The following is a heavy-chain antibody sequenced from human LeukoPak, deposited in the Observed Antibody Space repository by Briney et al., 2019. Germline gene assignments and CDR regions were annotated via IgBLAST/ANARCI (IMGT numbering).Heavy chain of an antibody. V-gene: IGHV4-4*07. Sequence: SETLSLTCTIFGGSLSRYYWSWIRQPAGKGLEWIGRIYTAGSTNYNPSLKSRVTMSVDTSKNQFSLELSSVTAADTGVYYCVRDGHDYWTDDYYYYMDVWGKGTTVAVSS. J-gene: IGHJ6*03. CDR1: GGSLSRYY. CDR2: IYTAGST. D-gene: IGHD3/OR15-3a*01. CDR3: VRDGHDYWTDDYYYYMDV.